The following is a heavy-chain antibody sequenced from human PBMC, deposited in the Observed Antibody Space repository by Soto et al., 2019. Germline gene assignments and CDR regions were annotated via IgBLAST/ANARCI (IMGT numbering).Heavy chain of an antibody. CDR1: GGTFSSYA. Sequence: GASVKVSCKASGGTFSSYAISWVRQAPGQGLEWMGGIIPIFGTANYAQKFQGRVTITADESTSTAYMELSSLRSEDTAVYYCATGYSSSWYASFDYWGQGTLVTVSS. CDR3: ATGYSSSWYASFDY. CDR2: IIPIFGTA. V-gene: IGHV1-69*13. J-gene: IGHJ4*02. D-gene: IGHD6-13*01.